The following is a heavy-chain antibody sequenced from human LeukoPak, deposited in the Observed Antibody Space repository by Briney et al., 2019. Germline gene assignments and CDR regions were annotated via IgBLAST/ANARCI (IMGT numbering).Heavy chain of an antibody. J-gene: IGHJ3*02. CDR2: MNPNSGNT. Sequence: GASVKVSCKASGYTFTSYDINWVRQATGQGLEWMGWMNPNSGNTGYAQKFQGRVTITRNTSISTAYMELISLRAEDTAVYYCAKESRKWGLHGGAFDIWGQGTMVTVSS. CDR1: GYTFTSYD. D-gene: IGHD1-26*01. V-gene: IGHV1-8*03. CDR3: AKESRKWGLHGGAFDI.